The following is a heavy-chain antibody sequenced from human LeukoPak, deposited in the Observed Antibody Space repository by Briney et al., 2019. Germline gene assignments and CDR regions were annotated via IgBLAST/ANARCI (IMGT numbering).Heavy chain of an antibody. CDR3: ARDVSGIAAAGPDY. CDR2: INAGNGNT. CDR1: GFTFSSYG. D-gene: IGHD6-13*01. Sequence: PGGSLRLSCAASGFTFSSYGMHWVRQAPGQRLEWMGWINAGNGNTKYSQKFQGRVTITRDTSASTAYMELSSLRSEDTAVYYCARDVSGIAAAGPDYWGQGTLVTVSS. J-gene: IGHJ4*02. V-gene: IGHV1-3*01.